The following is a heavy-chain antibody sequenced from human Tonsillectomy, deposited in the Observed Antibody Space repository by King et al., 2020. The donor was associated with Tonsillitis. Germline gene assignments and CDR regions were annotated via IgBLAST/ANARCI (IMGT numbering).Heavy chain of an antibody. CDR3: GRILKGGRSCPYCYGMDV. CDR2: IFSNDEK. Sequence: TLKESGPVLVKPTETLTLTCTVSGFSLSNARMGVSWIRQPPGKALEWLAHIFSNDEKFYSTSLKSRLTISKDTSKSHVVLTMTNMDPGDTATYYCGRILKGGRSCPYCYGMDVWGQGTTVTVSS. V-gene: IGHV2-26*01. CDR1: GFSLSNARMG. D-gene: IGHD2-15*01. J-gene: IGHJ6*02.